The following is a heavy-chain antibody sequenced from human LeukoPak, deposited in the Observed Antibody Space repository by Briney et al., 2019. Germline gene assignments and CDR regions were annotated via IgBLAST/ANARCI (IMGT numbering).Heavy chain of an antibody. Sequence: SGTLSLTCAVAGGSITTTNWGSWVRQPPGKGLEWIGEVHLNGATNYNPSLESRFSMSIDKSNNPLSLEVTSVTAPDTAMYYCTRESGAFSPFGFWGQGTLVTVSS. J-gene: IGHJ4*02. D-gene: IGHD1-26*01. CDR3: TRESGAFSPFGF. CDR1: GGSITTTNW. V-gene: IGHV4-4*02. CDR2: VHLNGAT.